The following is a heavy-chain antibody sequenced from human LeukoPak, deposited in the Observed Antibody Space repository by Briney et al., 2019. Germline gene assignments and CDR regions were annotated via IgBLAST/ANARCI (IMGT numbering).Heavy chain of an antibody. V-gene: IGHV3-30*18. D-gene: IGHD3-3*01. CDR3: AKENFYDFWSGYYTSYFDY. CDR1: GFTFSSYG. CDR2: ISYDATNK. J-gene: IGHJ4*02. Sequence: GGSLRLSCAASGFTFSSYGMRGVRQAPGKGLEGGAVISYDATNKYYAASVKRRFTISRDNSKNTLYLQMNSLRAEDTAVYYCAKENFYDFWSGYYTSYFDYWGQGTLVTVSS.